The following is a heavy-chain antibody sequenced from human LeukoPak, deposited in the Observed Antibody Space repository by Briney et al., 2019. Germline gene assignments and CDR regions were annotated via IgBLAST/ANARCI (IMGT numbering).Heavy chain of an antibody. D-gene: IGHD6-19*01. V-gene: IGHV3-33*01. CDR3: AREDRAVAGTFDY. CDR1: GFTFSSYG. J-gene: IGHJ4*02. CDR2: IWYDGSNK. Sequence: GGSLRLSCAASGFTFSSYGMHWVRQAPGKGLEWVAVIWYDGSNKYYADSVKGRCTISRDNSKNTLYLQMNSLRAEDTAVYYCAREDRAVAGTFDYWGQGTLVTVSS.